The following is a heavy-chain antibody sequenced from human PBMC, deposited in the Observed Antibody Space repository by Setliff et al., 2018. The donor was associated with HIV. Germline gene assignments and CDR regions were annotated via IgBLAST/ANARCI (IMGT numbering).Heavy chain of an antibody. CDR3: ITNDGDYSLFDY. D-gene: IGHD4-17*01. J-gene: IGHJ4*02. CDR2: IWYDGTNI. Sequence: GGSLRLSCVVSGFTFSSYGMHWVRQAPGKGLEWVAVIWYDGTNIYYASMKGRFTISRDDSENTLFLQMNSLKVEDSAVYYCITNDGDYSLFDYWGQGTQVTVSS. CDR1: GFTFSSYG. V-gene: IGHV3-33*01.